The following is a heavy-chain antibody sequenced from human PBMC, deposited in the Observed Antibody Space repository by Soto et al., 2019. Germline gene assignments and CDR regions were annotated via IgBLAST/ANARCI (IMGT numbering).Heavy chain of an antibody. J-gene: IGHJ4*02. V-gene: IGHV4-30-2*01. CDR3: ARAAPLYCSGGSCYSVSDV. CDR2: IYHSGST. CDR1: GGSISSGGYS. D-gene: IGHD2-15*01. Sequence: PSETLSLTCAVSGGSISSGGYSWSWIRQPPGKGLEWIGYIYHSGSTYYNPSLKSRVTISVDRSKNQFSLKMNSVTAADTAVYYCARAAPLYCSGGSCYSVSDVWGQRSLDTGSS.